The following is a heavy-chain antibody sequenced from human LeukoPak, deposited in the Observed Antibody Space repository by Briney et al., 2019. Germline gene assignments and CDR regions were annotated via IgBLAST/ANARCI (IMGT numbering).Heavy chain of an antibody. Sequence: ASVKVSCKASGYTFTSYDINWVRQATGQGLEWMGWMNPNSGNTGYAQKFQGRVTITRNTSISTAYMELSSLRSEDTAVYYCARGAYTGGGYDLLWFDPWGQGTLVTVSS. V-gene: IGHV1-8*03. D-gene: IGHD5-12*01. CDR1: GYTFTSYD. J-gene: IGHJ5*02. CDR2: MNPNSGNT. CDR3: ARGAYTGGGYDLLWFDP.